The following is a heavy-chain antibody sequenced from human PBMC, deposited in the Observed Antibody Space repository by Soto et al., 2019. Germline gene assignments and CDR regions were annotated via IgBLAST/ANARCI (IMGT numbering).Heavy chain of an antibody. D-gene: IGHD3-3*01. J-gene: IGHJ3*02. Sequence: QGQLVQSGGGLXKXGGSXRLSCAASGFTVSDYHMIWIRQAPGXGLXXXSYINDSGDTIYYLDSLKGRITIXRXNAXXXXXXXXXXXXXXXXAVYYCAREPHGFLELSSVFAFDIWGQGTMVTVSS. CDR1: GFTVSDYH. CDR2: INDSGDTI. V-gene: IGHV3-11*01. CDR3: AREPHGFLELSSVFAFDI.